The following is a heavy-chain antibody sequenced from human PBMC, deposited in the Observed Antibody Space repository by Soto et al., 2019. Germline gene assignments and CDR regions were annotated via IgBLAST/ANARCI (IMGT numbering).Heavy chain of an antibody. CDR1: AGASNKYY. J-gene: IGHJ5*02. D-gene: IGHD3-22*01. Sequence: PSETLALPCTVSAGASNKYYWGWCPAPPGKGLEWIGYIYHSGRTNSNPSLKSQVTISIDTSKNQFSLKLSSVTAADTAVYYCGRHSVYWGFDPWGQGALVTVSS. V-gene: IGHV4-59*08. CDR3: GRHSVYWGFDP. CDR2: IYHSGRT.